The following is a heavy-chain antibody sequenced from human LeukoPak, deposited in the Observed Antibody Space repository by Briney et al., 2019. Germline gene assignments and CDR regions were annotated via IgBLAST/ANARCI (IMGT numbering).Heavy chain of an antibody. D-gene: IGHD3-16*01. CDR1: GPTFTVYY. Sequence: GASVKVSCKASGPTFTVYYIHWVRQAPGQGLEWMGWIHPGTGDTNYAQRFQGRVTVTRDTSITTAYMELSSLKSDDTGVYYCVRYASGYNWLKAWGQGTLVTVSS. J-gene: IGHJ5*02. CDR2: IHPGTGDT. CDR3: VRYASGYNWLKA. V-gene: IGHV1-2*02.